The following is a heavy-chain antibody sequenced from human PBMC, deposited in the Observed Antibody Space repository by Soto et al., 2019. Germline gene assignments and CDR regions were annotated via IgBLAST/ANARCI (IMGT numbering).Heavy chain of an antibody. CDR1: AGMIRRNY. D-gene: IGHD3-9*01. CDR2: IFYFGST. CDR3: ARHSPDFDWLSQFDY. J-gene: IGHJ4*02. Sequence: LRYTVSAGMIRRNYRSLIRHPPGKGLEWIGYIFYFGSTNYNPSLKSRVTLSIDTSKNQLSLKLSSVTAADTAVYYCARHSPDFDWLSQFDYWGQGTLVTVS. V-gene: IGHV4-59*08.